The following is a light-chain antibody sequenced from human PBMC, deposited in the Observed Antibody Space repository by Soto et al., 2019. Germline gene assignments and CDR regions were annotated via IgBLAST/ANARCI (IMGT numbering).Light chain of an antibody. CDR2: EVS. J-gene: IGLJ1*01. CDR1: SSDVGGYNY. Sequence: QSALTQPASVSGSPGQSITISCTGTSSDVGGYNYVSWYQQHPGKAPKLMIYEVSNRPSGVSNRFSGSRSGNTASLTISGLQAEDEAEYYCNSYTSGSTFVFGTGTKLTVL. CDR3: NSYTSGSTFV. V-gene: IGLV2-14*01.